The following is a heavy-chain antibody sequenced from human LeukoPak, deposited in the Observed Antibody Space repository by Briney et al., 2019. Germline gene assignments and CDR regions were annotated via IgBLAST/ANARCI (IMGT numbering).Heavy chain of an antibody. CDR1: GYTFTGYY. CDR2: INPNSGGT. D-gene: IGHD3-10*01. V-gene: IGHV1-2*02. Sequence: GASVKVSCKASGYTFTGYYIHWVRQAPGQGLEGMGWINPNSGGTNYAQKFQGRVTMTRATSISTAYMELSRLRSDDTAVYYCARGGSGSYFSWLDPWGQGTLVTVSS. J-gene: IGHJ5*02. CDR3: ARGGSGSYFSWLDP.